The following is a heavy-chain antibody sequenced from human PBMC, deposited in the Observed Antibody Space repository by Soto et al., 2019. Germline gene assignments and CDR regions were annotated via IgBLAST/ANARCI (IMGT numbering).Heavy chain of an antibody. J-gene: IGHJ4*02. CDR2: IIPIFGTA. CDR1: GGTFSSYA. D-gene: IGHD4-17*01. Sequence: SVKVSCKASGGTFSSYAISWVRQAPGQGLEWMGGIIPIFGTANYAQKFQGRVTITADESTSTAYMELSSLRSEDTAVYYCARHGEGYGDFLFDYWGQGTLVTVSS. V-gene: IGHV1-69*13. CDR3: ARHGEGYGDFLFDY.